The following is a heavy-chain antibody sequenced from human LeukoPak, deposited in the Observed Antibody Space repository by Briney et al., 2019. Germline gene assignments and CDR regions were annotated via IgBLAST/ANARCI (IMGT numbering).Heavy chain of an antibody. Sequence: GGSLRLSCAASGFTFSSYGMSWVRQAPGKALEWVSGISGSGYTTYYADSVKGRFTISRDNSKNTLYLQMNSLRAEDTAVYYCARGGSYLSAFDIWGQGTMVTVSS. CDR1: GFTFSSYG. V-gene: IGHV3-23*01. D-gene: IGHD1-26*01. J-gene: IGHJ3*02. CDR2: ISGSGYTT. CDR3: ARGGSYLSAFDI.